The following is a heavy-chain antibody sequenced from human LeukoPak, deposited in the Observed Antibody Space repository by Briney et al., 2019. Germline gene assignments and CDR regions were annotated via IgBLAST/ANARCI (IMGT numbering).Heavy chain of an antibody. J-gene: IGHJ6*02. CDR2: MNPNSDNT. V-gene: IGHV1-8*01. Sequence: ASVKVSCKASGYSFTNYDINWVRQATGQGLEWIGWMNPNSDNTIYAQKFQGRVTMTSDTSITTAYMELSSLRSEDTAVYYCARGNGYVEGAAAGTTVMDLWGQGTTVTVSS. CDR1: GYSFTNYD. CDR3: ARGNGYVEGAAAGTTVMDL. D-gene: IGHD6-13*01.